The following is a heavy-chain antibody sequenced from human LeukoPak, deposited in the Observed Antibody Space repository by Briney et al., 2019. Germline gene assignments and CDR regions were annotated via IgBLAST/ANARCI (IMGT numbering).Heavy chain of an antibody. D-gene: IGHD1-1*01. CDR2: ISSSGTPK. CDR1: GFIFSDYY. J-gene: IGHJ4*02. Sequence: GSLILSCGASGFIFSDYYMSWIRQPPGKGLEWISYISSSGTPKYYADSVKGRFTISRDNAKKSLFLQMNSLRDEDTAVYYCVRDDGHHWFDFWGQGTLVTVSS. CDR3: VRDDGHHWFDF. V-gene: IGHV3-11*01.